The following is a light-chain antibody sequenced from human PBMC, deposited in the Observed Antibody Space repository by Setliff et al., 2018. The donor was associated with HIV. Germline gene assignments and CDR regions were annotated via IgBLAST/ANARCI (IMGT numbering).Light chain of an antibody. CDR1: GRDIGGYNY. V-gene: IGLV2-14*03. J-gene: IGLJ1*01. Sequence: QSALTQPSSVSGSPGQSITISCIGTGRDIGGYNYVSWYQQHPGKAPKLIIDGVTKRSSGVSNRFSGSKAGTTASLTISGLQAEDEADYYCSSYTSTSAYVFGTGTKVTVL. CDR2: GVT. CDR3: SSYTSTSAYV.